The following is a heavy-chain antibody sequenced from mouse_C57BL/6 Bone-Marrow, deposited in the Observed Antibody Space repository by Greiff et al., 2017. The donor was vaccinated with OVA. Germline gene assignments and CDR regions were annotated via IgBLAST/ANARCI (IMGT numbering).Heavy chain of an antibody. Sequence: ESGPGLVKPSQSLSLTCSVTGYSITSGHYWNWIRQFPGNKLEWMGYISYDGSNNYNPSLKNRISITRDTSKNQFFLKLNSVTTEDTATYYCASGGGYYYWGQGTTLTVSS. V-gene: IGHV3-6*01. CDR3: ASGGGYYY. CDR2: ISYDGSN. J-gene: IGHJ2*01. CDR1: GYSITSGHY. D-gene: IGHD2-3*01.